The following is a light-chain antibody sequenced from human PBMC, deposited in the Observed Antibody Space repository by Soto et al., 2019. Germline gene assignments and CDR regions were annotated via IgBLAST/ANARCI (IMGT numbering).Light chain of an antibody. CDR3: QQYDYWPRT. CDR1: QSVSSK. CDR2: DGS. Sequence: EIVMTQSPATLSVPPGERATLSCRASQSVSSKLAWYQQKPGQAPRLLIYDGSIRATGIPATFSGSGSGTEFTLTISSLQSEDFAVYYCQQYDYWPRTFGQGTKVDIK. J-gene: IGKJ1*01. V-gene: IGKV3-15*01.